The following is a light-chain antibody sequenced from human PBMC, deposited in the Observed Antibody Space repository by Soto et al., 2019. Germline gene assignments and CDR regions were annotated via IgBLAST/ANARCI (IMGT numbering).Light chain of an antibody. V-gene: IGLV2-23*03. CDR3: CSYAGSSTFVV. CDR2: EGI. J-gene: IGLJ2*01. CDR1: SSDVGSYNL. Sequence: QSALTQPASVSGSPGQSITISCTGTSSDVGSYNLVCWYQQQPGKAPKLMIYEGIKRPPGVSNRFSGSKSGSTASLTISGLQAEDEADYYCCSYAGSSTFVVFGGGTKLTVL.